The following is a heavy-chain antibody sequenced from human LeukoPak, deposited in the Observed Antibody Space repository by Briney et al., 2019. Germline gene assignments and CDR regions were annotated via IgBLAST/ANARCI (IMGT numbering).Heavy chain of an antibody. J-gene: IGHJ4*02. CDR1: GFTFDDYA. CDR2: ISWNSGSI. CDR3: AKDMYYDSSGPVFDY. D-gene: IGHD3-22*01. V-gene: IGHV3-9*01. Sequence: GRSLRLSCAASGFTFDDYAMHWVRQAPGKGLEWVSGISWNSGSIGYADSVKGRFTISRDNAKNSLYLQMNSPRAEDTAVYYCAKDMYYDSSGPVFDYWGQGTLVTVSS.